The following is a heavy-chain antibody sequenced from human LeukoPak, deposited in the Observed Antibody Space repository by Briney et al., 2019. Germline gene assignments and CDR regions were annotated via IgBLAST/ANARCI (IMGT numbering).Heavy chain of an antibody. D-gene: IGHD3-22*01. CDR1: GFTFSRYG. CDR2: ISGSGGTT. Sequence: GGSLRLSCAASGFTFSRYGMSWVHQAPGKGLEWVSAISGSGGTTYYTDSVKGRFTISRDNAKNSLYLQMNSLRAEDTAVYYCARDLVNYDSSGYYYTAPFDYWGQGTLVTVSS. V-gene: IGHV3-23*01. CDR3: ARDLVNYDSSGYYYTAPFDY. J-gene: IGHJ4*02.